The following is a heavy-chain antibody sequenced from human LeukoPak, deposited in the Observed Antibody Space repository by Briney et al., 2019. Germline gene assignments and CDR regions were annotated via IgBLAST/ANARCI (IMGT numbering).Heavy chain of an antibody. D-gene: IGHD3-10*01. CDR1: GLTVSSSE. CDR3: ARDSAGSGSYVGYFEY. Sequence: CLRPFCAAAGLTVSSSEMNSVRQAPGKWRGWVLSISIGGSTIYYAHSVKGRLTISRDNAKNSLYLQMNSLRAEDTAVYYCARDSAGSGSYVGYFEYWGQGTLVTVSS. V-gene: IGHV3-48*03. CDR2: ISIGGSTI. J-gene: IGHJ4*02.